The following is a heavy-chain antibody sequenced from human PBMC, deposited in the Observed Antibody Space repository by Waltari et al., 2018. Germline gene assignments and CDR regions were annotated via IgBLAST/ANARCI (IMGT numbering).Heavy chain of an antibody. CDR3: ARGDENTAMVLLRGSGGDY. V-gene: IGHV4-34*01. J-gene: IGHJ4*02. CDR2: INHSGST. CDR1: GGSFSGYY. Sequence: QVQLQQWGAGLLKPSETLSLTCAVSGGSFSGYYWSWIRQPPGKGLEWIGEINHSGSTNYNPSLKSRVTISGDTSKNQFSLKLSSVTAADTALYYCARGDENTAMVLLRGSGGDYWGQGTLVTVSS. D-gene: IGHD5-18*01.